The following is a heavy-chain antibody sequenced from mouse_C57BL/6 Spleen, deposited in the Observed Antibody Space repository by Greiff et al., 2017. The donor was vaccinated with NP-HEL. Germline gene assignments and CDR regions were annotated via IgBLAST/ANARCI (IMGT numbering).Heavy chain of an antibody. V-gene: IGHV1-55*01. CDR3: ARNGYYPLPGY. J-gene: IGHJ2*01. Sequence: QVQLQQPGAELVKPGASVKMSCKASGYTFTSYWITWVKQRPGQGLEWIGDIYPGSGSTNYNEKFKSKATLPVDTSSSTAYMQLSSLTSEDSAVYYCARNGYYPLPGYWGQGTTLTVSS. CDR1: GYTFTSYW. CDR2: IYPGSGST. D-gene: IGHD2-3*01.